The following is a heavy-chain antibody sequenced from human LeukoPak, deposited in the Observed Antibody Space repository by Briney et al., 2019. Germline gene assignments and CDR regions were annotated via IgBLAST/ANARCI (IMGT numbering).Heavy chain of an antibody. CDR3: ARERVSHDY. Sequence: GGSLRHSCAASGFTFSSYAMHWVRQAPGKGLEWVAVISYDGSNKYYADSVKGRFTISRDNSKNTLYLQMNSLRAEDTAVYYCARERVSHDYWGQGTLVTVSS. D-gene: IGHD2-8*01. J-gene: IGHJ4*02. V-gene: IGHV3-30*04. CDR1: GFTFSSYA. CDR2: ISYDGSNK.